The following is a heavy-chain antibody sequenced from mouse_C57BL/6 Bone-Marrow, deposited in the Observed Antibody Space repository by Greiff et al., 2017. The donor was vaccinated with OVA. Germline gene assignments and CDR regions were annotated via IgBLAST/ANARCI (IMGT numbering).Heavy chain of an antibody. CDR1: GYTFTSYW. D-gene: IGHD2-4*01. V-gene: IGHV1-55*01. CDR2: IYPGSGST. J-gene: IGHJ1*03. Sequence: QVQLQQPGAELVKPGASVKMSCKASGYTFTSYWVTWVKQRPGQGLEWIGDIYPGSGSTNYNEKFKSKATLTVDTSSSTAYMQLSSLTSEDSAVYYCARQENYDSDWYFDVWGTGTTVTVSS. CDR3: ARQENYDSDWYFDV.